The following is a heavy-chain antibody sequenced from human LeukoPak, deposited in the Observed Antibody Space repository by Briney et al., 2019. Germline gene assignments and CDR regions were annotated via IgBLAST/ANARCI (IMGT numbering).Heavy chain of an antibody. D-gene: IGHD3-10*01. J-gene: IGHJ4*02. CDR3: AKERDPIGYYGSGSSIPFDY. Sequence: PGGSLRLSCAASGFTFSSYGMHWVRQAPGKGLEWVAFIRYDGSNKYYADSVKGRFTISRDNSKNTLYLQMNSLRAEDTAVYYCAKERDPIGYYGSGSSIPFDYWGQGTLVTVSS. CDR1: GFTFSSYG. V-gene: IGHV3-30*02. CDR2: IRYDGSNK.